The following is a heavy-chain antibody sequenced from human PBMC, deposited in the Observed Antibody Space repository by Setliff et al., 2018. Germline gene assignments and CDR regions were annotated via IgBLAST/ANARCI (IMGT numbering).Heavy chain of an antibody. CDR2: IYSGDST. CDR3: ARTCSGSGCYAGLES. CDR1: GLTVSTNY. Sequence: GGSLRLSCAASGLTVSTNYMTWVRQAPGKGLEWVSLIYSGDSTHYADSVKGRFTISRDDFKNTLYLQMNSLRPDDTAVYYCARTCSGSGCYAGLESWGQGTPVTVSS. J-gene: IGHJ4*02. D-gene: IGHD2-15*01. V-gene: IGHV3-53*05.